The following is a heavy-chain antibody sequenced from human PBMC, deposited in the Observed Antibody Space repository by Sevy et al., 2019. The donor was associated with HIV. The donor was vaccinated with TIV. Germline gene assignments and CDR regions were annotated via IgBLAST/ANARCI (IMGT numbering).Heavy chain of an antibody. J-gene: IGHJ4*02. D-gene: IGHD1-20*01. CDR3: ARELITGSNPDSFDS. CDR1: GFTFSNYW. Sequence: GGSLRLSCAASGFTFSNYWMSWVRQAPGKGLECVANINQDGSGKYYLDSVKGRFIVSRDNAQNSLFLQMNSLRAEDSAVYYCARELITGSNPDSFDSWGQGTLVTVSS. V-gene: IGHV3-7*03. CDR2: INQDGSGK.